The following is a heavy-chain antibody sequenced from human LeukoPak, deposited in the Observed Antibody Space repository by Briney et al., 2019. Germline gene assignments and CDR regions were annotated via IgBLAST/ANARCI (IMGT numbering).Heavy chain of an antibody. V-gene: IGHV3-23*01. CDR1: GFTFSSYA. J-gene: IGHJ4*02. CDR3: AKPPGVVVVAAPPGFDY. CDR2: ISGSGGST. D-gene: IGHD2-15*01. Sequence: GGSLRLSCAASGFTFSSYAMSWVRQAPGKGLEWVSAISGSGGSTYYADSVKGRFTISRDNSKNTLYLQMNSLRAEDTAVYYCAKPPGVVVVAAPPGFDYWGQGTLVTVSS.